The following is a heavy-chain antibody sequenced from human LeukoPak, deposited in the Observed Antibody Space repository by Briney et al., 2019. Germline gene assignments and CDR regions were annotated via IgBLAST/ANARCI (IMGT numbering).Heavy chain of an antibody. CDR1: GFTFSSYA. CDR3: ARDPGLGYRSGWYQDYFDY. V-gene: IGHV3-30-3*01. D-gene: IGHD6-19*01. Sequence: PGGSLRLSCAASGFTFSSYALHWVRQVPGVGLEWVAVISYDGTNKYYADSVKGRFTISRDNSKNTLYLQMNSLTGDDTAVFYCARDPGLGYRSGWYQDYFDYWGQGTLVTVSS. CDR2: ISYDGTNK. J-gene: IGHJ4*02.